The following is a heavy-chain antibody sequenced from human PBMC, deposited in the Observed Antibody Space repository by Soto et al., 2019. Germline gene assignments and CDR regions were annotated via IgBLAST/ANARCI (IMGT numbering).Heavy chain of an antibody. CDR3: SSPKIAFYNWFDP. CDR2: IYYSGST. V-gene: IGHV4-39*01. Sequence: QLQLQESGPGLVRPSETLSLTCTVSGGSISSSSYYWGWIRQPPGKGLEWIGSIYYSGSTYYNRSLKSRVTISVDTSKNQFSLKLSSVTAADTAVYYCSSPKIAFYNWFDPWGQGTLVTVSS. D-gene: IGHD3-3*02. J-gene: IGHJ5*02. CDR1: GGSISSSSYY.